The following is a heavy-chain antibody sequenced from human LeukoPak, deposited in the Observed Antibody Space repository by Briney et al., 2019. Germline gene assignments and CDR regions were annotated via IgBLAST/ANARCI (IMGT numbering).Heavy chain of an antibody. V-gene: IGHV3-23*01. D-gene: IGHD2-2*02. CDR1: GFTFRSHA. CDR2: IYENGGTT. J-gene: IGHJ5*02. Sequence: GGSLRLSCVGSGFTFRSHAMSWVRQAPEKGLEFVSGIYENGGTTYYADSVKGRFTISRDNSKNTLYLQMNSLRAEDTAVYYCARAATAIPEHPWGQGTLVTVSS. CDR3: ARAATAIPEHP.